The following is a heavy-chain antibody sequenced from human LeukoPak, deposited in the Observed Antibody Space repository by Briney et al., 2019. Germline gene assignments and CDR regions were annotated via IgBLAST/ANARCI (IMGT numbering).Heavy chain of an antibody. CDR3: ARMYDSSGYFYPFDY. CDR1: GFTFSNYW. V-gene: IGHV3-74*01. Sequence: GGSLRLSCAASGFTFSNYWMHWVRHAPGKGLVWVSRINSDGSSTSYADSVKGRFTISRDNAKNTLYLQMNSLRAEDTAVYYCARMYDSSGYFYPFDYWGQGTLVTVSS. CDR2: INSDGSST. D-gene: IGHD3-22*01. J-gene: IGHJ4*02.